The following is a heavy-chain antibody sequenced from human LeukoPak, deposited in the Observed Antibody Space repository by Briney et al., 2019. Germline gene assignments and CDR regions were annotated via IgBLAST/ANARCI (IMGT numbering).Heavy chain of an antibody. J-gene: IGHJ4*02. CDR3: AKERYSGYDSVNFDY. V-gene: IGHV3-23*01. CDR1: GFTFSSYA. D-gene: IGHD5-12*01. CDR2: ISGSGGST. Sequence: GRSLRLSCAASGFTFSSYAMHWVRQAPGKGLEWVSAISGSGGSTYYADSVKGRFTISRDNSKNTLYLQMNSLRAEDTAVYYCAKERYSGYDSVNFDYWGQGTLVTVSS.